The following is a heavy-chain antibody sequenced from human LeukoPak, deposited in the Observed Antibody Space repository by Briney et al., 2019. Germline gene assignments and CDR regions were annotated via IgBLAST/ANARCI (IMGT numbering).Heavy chain of an antibody. CDR3: ARGKFYYGTTGYDYYFDY. J-gene: IGHJ4*02. V-gene: IGHV4-59*01. Sequence: SETLSLTCTVSGGSISTYYWTWIRQPPGKGLEWIGYIDYSGSTNYNPSLKSRVTISVDTSKNQFSLKLSSVTAADTAVYFCARGKFYYGTTGYDYYFDYWGQGTLVTVSS. CDR1: GGSISTYY. CDR2: IDYSGST. D-gene: IGHD3-22*01.